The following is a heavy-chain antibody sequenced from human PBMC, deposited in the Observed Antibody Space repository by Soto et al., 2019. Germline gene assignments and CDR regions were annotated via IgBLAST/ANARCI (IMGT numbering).Heavy chain of an antibody. CDR1: GFTFSSYA. CDR3: AKDRDDFWSGYTDGWFDP. J-gene: IGHJ5*02. V-gene: IGHV3-23*01. CDR2: ISGSGGST. D-gene: IGHD3-3*01. Sequence: GGSLRLSCAASGFTFSSYAMSWVRQAPGKGLEWVSAISGSGGSTYYADSVKGRFTISRDNSKNTLYLQRNSLRAEDTAVYYCAKDRDDFWSGYTDGWFDPWGQGTLVTVSS.